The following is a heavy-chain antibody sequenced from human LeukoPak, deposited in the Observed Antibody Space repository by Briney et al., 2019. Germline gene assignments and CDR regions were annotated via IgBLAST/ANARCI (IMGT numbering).Heavy chain of an antibody. CDR3: ARSPDYYYGSGSGWFDP. CDR1: GFTFSSYE. CDR2: ISSSGSTI. V-gene: IGHV3-48*03. J-gene: IGHJ5*02. Sequence: PGGSLRLSCASSGFTFSSYEMNGVRQAPGKGLEWVSYISSSGSTIYYADSVRGRFTISRDNAKNSLYLQMNSLRAEDTAVYYCARSPDYYYGSGSGWFDPWGQGTLVTVSS. D-gene: IGHD3-10*01.